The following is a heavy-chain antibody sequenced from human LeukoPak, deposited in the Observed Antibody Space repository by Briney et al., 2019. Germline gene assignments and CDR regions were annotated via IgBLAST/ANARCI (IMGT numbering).Heavy chain of an antibody. V-gene: IGHV3-23*01. CDR2: ISGSGGST. CDR3: AKTVPYYDSTSRYFDY. D-gene: IGHD3-22*01. Sequence: GGSLRLSCAASGFTFSSYAMSWVRQAPGKGLEWVSAISGSGGSTYYADSVKGRFTISRDNSKNTLYLQMNSLRAEDPAVYYCAKTVPYYDSTSRYFDYWGQGTLVTVSS. CDR1: GFTFSSYA. J-gene: IGHJ4*02.